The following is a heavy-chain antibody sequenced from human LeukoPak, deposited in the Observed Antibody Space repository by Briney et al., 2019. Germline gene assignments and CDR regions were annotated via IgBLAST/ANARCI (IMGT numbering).Heavy chain of an antibody. J-gene: IGHJ4*02. D-gene: IGHD2-15*01. V-gene: IGHV3-15*01. CDR3: TTGGCSGGGSYSLGY. Sequence: RAGGSLILSCAASGCIYRQASMSWPHQAPGKGLELVGRFKRDWKTEHPAPLKGRFTISRDDSRNTVYLQMNSLKTEDTAVYYCTTGGCSGGGSYSLGYWGQGTLVTVST. CDR1: GCIYRQAS. CDR2: FKRDWKT.